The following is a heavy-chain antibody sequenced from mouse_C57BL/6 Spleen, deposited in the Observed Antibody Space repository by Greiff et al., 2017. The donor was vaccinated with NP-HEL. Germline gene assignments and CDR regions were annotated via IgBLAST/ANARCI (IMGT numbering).Heavy chain of an antibody. D-gene: IGHD3-2*01. Sequence: QVHVKQSGAELVRPGTSVKVSCKASGYAFTNYLIEWVKQRPGQGLEWIGVINPGSGGTNYNEKFKGKATLTADKSSSTAYMQLSSLTSEDSAVYFCSKTGEYPYFDYWGQGTTLTVSS. J-gene: IGHJ2*01. CDR1: GYAFTNYL. CDR3: SKTGEYPYFDY. V-gene: IGHV1-54*01. CDR2: INPGSGGT.